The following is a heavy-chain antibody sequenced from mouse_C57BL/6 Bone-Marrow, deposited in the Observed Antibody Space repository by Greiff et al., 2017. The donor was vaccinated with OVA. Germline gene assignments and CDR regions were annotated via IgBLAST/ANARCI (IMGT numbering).Heavy chain of an antibody. CDR2: IWWDDDK. D-gene: IGHD1-1*01. CDR3: ARIRIPITTVVATENYAMDY. Sequence: QVQLKESGPGILQPSQTLSLTCSFSGFSLSTFGMGVGWIRQPSGKGLEWLAHIWWDDDKYYNPALKSRLTISKDTSKNQVFLKIANVDTADTATYYCARIRIPITTVVATENYAMDYWGQGTSVTVSS. J-gene: IGHJ4*01. CDR1: GFSLSTFGMG. V-gene: IGHV8-8*01.